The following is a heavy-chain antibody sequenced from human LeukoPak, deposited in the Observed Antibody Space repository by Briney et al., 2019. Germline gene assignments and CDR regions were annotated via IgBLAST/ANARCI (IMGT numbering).Heavy chain of an antibody. Sequence: ASVQVSCKASGYTFTSYGISWVRPAPGQGLEWMGWISAYNGNTNYAQKLQGRVTMTTDTSTSTAYLELRSLRSDDTAVYYCAKGRMATRGFDPRGQGTLVTVSS. CDR3: AKGRMATRGFDP. CDR2: ISAYNGNT. J-gene: IGHJ5*02. V-gene: IGHV1-18*01. CDR1: GYTFTSYG. D-gene: IGHD5-24*01.